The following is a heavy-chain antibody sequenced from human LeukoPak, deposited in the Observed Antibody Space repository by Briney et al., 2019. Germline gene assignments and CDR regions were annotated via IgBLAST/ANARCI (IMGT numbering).Heavy chain of an antibody. CDR1: GYSFTSYW. J-gene: IGHJ4*02. CDR3: ASCPYYDSSRYYYV. D-gene: IGHD3-22*01. CDR2: IYPGDSDT. V-gene: IGHV5-51*01. Sequence: GESLKISCKGSGYSFTSYWIDWVRQVPGKGLEWMGIIYPGDSDTRYSPSFQGQVTISADKSISTAYLQWSSLKASDTAIYYCASCPYYDSSRYYYVWGQGTLVTVSS.